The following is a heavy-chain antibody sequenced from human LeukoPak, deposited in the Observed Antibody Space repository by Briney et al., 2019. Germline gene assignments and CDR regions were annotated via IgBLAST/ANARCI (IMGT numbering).Heavy chain of an antibody. CDR2: ISSNSSYI. D-gene: IGHD3-9*01. Sequence: GGSLRLSCAASGFTFSSYSMNWVRQAPGKGLEWVSSISSNSSYIYYADSVKGRFTISRDNAKNSLYLQMNSLRAEDTAVYYCARDWVKLRYFDWLEGYYYGMDVWGQGTTVTVSS. CDR1: GFTFSSYS. V-gene: IGHV3-21*01. CDR3: ARDWVKLRYFDWLEGYYYGMDV. J-gene: IGHJ6*02.